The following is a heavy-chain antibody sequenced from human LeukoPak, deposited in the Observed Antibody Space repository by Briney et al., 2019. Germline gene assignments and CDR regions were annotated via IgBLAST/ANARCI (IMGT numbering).Heavy chain of an antibody. CDR2: MNPNSGNT. V-gene: IGHV1-8*01. CDR3: ARATSGSGSAYFDY. Sequence: WASVKVSCKASGYTFTSYDINWVRQATGQGLEWMGWMNPNSGNTGYAQKIQGRVTVTRDTSISTAYMELSSLRSEDTAVYYCARATSGSGSAYFDYWGQGTLVTVSS. D-gene: IGHD3-10*01. CDR1: GYTFTSYD. J-gene: IGHJ4*02.